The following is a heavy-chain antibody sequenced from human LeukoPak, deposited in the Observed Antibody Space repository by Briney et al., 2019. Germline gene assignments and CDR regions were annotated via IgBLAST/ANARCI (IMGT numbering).Heavy chain of an antibody. J-gene: IGHJ4*02. D-gene: IGHD3-9*01. Sequence: PGGSLRLSCAASGFTVSSNYMSWVRQAPGKGLEWVSVYSGGSTYYADSVKGRFTISRDNSKNTLYLQMNSLTAEDTAVYYCAKEADDWYPRPFDYWGQGTLVTVSS. CDR1: GFTVSSNY. V-gene: IGHV3-53*01. CDR2: YSGGST. CDR3: AKEADDWYPRPFDY.